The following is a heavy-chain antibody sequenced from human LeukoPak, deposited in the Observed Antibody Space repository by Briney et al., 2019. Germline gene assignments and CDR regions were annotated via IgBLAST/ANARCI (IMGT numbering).Heavy chain of an antibody. V-gene: IGHV1-24*01. J-gene: IGHJ4*02. CDR3: ATDPAVAEDY. CDR1: GYTLTELS. D-gene: IGHD6-19*01. CDR2: FDPEDGET. Sequence: ASVKASCKVSGYTLTELSMHWVRQAPGKGREWMGGFDPEDGETIYAQKFQGRVTMTEDTSTDTAYMELSSLRSEDTAVYYCATDPAVAEDYWGQGTLVTVSS.